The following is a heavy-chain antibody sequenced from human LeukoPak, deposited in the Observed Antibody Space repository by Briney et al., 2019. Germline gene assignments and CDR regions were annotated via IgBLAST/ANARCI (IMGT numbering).Heavy chain of an antibody. J-gene: IGHJ4*02. Sequence: SETLSLTCAVSGGSISSGGYSWSWIRQPPGKGLEWIGYIYNSGSTYYNPSLKSRVTISVDRSKNQFSLKLSSVTAADTAVYYCARDPGYCSGGSCYYFDYWGQGTLVTVSS. D-gene: IGHD2-15*01. CDR2: IYNSGST. CDR1: GGSISSGGYS. CDR3: ARDPGYCSGGSCYYFDY. V-gene: IGHV4-30-2*01.